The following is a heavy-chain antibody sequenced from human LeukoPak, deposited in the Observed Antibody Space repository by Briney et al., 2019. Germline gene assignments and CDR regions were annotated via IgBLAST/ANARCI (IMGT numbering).Heavy chain of an antibody. D-gene: IGHD5-18*01. CDR3: AEDRQYSYARSWGLDY. Sequence: PGGSLRLSCAASGFTFSSYAMSWVRQAPGKGLEWVSAISGSGGSTYYADSVKGRFTISRDNSKNTLYLQMNSLRAEDTAVYYCAEDRQYSYARSWGLDYWGQGTLVTVSS. J-gene: IGHJ4*02. CDR1: GFTFSSYA. CDR2: ISGSGGST. V-gene: IGHV3-23*01.